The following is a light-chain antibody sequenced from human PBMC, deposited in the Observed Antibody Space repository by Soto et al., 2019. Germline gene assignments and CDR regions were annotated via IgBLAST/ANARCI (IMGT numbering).Light chain of an antibody. J-gene: IGKJ1*01. Sequence: EIVLTQSPGTLSLSPGERAALSCRASQSVGSSFLAGYQQKPGQAPRLLNFGASSKATGIPDRFGRSGSGKYCTLTTRSLDPEDFAVDYCQQYGSSESTFGQGTKVEIK. CDR3: QQYGSSEST. V-gene: IGKV3-20*01. CDR1: QSVGSSF. CDR2: GAS.